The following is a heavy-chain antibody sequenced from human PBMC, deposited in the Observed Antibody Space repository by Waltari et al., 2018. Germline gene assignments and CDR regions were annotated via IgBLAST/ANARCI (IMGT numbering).Heavy chain of an antibody. V-gene: IGHV4-34*01. CDR3: ARGWGGSYSRWFDP. CDR2: INHSGST. Sequence: QVQLQQWGAGLLKPSETLSLTCAVYSGSFSGYYWSWIRQPPGKGLEWIGEINHSGSTNYNPSLKSRVTIAVDTSKNQFSLKLSSVTAADTAVYYCARGWGGSYSRWFDPWGQGTLVTVSS. D-gene: IGHD1-26*01. J-gene: IGHJ5*02. CDR1: SGSFSGYY.